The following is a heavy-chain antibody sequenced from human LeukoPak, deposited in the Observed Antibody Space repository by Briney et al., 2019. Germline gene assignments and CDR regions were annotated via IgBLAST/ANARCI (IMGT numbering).Heavy chain of an antibody. D-gene: IGHD4-17*01. J-gene: IGHJ5*02. V-gene: IGHV3-74*01. CDR1: GLTFSSHW. CDR3: AKVAYGDLRLPNH. Sequence: PGGSLRLSCAASGLTFSSHWMHWVRQAPGKGLVWVSRITNDGSSTTYADSVKGRFTISRDNSKNTLYLQMNSLRAEDTAVYYCAKVAYGDLRLPNHWGQGTLVTVSS. CDR2: ITNDGSST.